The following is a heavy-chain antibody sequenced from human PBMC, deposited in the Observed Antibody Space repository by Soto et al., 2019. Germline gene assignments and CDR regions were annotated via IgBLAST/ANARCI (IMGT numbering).Heavy chain of an antibody. V-gene: IGHV4-38-2*01. CDR3: ARSYDRSAYFPNYYSGMDV. J-gene: IGHJ6*02. CDR2: IHHSGST. D-gene: IGHD3-22*01. CDR1: GGSVTSGHY. Sequence: SETLSLTCAVSGGSVTSGHYWDWIRQPPGKGLEWIGSIHHSGSTYYNPSLKSRVTISVDTSKNQLSLKLRSVTAADTAVYYCARSYDRSAYFPNYYSGMDVWCQGTMVTVSS.